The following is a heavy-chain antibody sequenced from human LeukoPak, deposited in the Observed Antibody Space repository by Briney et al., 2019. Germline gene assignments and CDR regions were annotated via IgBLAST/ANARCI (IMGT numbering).Heavy chain of an antibody. J-gene: IGHJ5*02. CDR3: VRAYHPGGWFDP. CDR1: GFTFSSYS. D-gene: IGHD2-21*01. Sequence: GGSLRLSCAASGFTFSSYSMNWVRQAPGKGLEWVSYISSSTIYYADSVKGRFTISRDNAKNSLYLQMNSLTAEDTAMYYCVRAYHPGGWFDPWGQGTLVTVFS. CDR2: ISSSTI. V-gene: IGHV3-48*01.